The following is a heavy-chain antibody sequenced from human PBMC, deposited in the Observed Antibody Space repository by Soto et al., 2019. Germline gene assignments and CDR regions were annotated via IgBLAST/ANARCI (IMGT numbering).Heavy chain of an antibody. CDR1: GGSISSDSYY. D-gene: IGHD2-21*02. J-gene: IGHJ5*02. CDR2: ISYSGST. V-gene: IGHV4-39*01. Sequence: SETLSLTCTVSGGSISSDSYYWGWIRQSPEKGLKWIASISYSGSTYYNPTLKSRLIISVDTSKSQFSLNLSSVTAADTAVYYCARHPSDFWFDPWGQGTLVTVSS. CDR3: ARHPSDFWFDP.